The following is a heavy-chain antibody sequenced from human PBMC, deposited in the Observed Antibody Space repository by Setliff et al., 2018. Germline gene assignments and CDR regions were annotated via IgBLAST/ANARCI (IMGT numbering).Heavy chain of an antibody. CDR2: VYYSGLT. CDR3: ARGGTYRYFDY. Sequence: SETLSLTCTVSGASISSHYWSWIRQPPGKGLEFIGYVYYSGLTNYDPSLKSRVTMSVDSSKNQFSLKLSSVTAADTAVYYCARGGTYRYFDYWGQGALVTVS. CDR1: GASISSHY. V-gene: IGHV4-59*11. J-gene: IGHJ4*02.